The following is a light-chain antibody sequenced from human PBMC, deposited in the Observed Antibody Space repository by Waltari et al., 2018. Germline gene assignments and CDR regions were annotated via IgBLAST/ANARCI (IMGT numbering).Light chain of an antibody. CDR2: AAS. J-gene: IGKJ3*01. Sequence: DIQMTQSPYSLSASVGDRVTITCRASQSISSYLNWYQQKPEKAPNLLIYAASSLQSGGPSRFRGSGSGTDFTLTISSLQPEDFATYYCQQSYSTPFTFGPGTKVDIK. CDR3: QQSYSTPFT. V-gene: IGKV1-39*01. CDR1: QSISSY.